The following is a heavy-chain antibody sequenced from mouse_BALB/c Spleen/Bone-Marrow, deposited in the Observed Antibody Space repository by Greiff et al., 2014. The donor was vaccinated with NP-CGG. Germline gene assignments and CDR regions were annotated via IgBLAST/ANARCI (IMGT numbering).Heavy chain of an antibody. CDR2: INPDNGDT. CDR1: GYTFTDYY. D-gene: IGHD4-1*01. V-gene: IGHV1-26*01. Sequence: VQLQQSGPDLVKPGASVKLSCKASGYTFTDYYMKWVKQRHGKSLEWIEDINPDNGDTFYNKKFKGKATLTVDKSSSTAYMQLNSLTSEDSAVYYCARGLTGTNWGQGTTLTVSS. CDR3: ARGLTGTN. J-gene: IGHJ2*01.